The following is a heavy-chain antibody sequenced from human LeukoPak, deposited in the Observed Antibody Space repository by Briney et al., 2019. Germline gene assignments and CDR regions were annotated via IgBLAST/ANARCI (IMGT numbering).Heavy chain of an antibody. D-gene: IGHD4-17*01. CDR2: INPNSGGT. V-gene: IGHV1-2*02. CDR3: ARLTNGDPYDD. J-gene: IGHJ4*02. CDR1: GYTFTGYY. Sequence: ASVKVSCKASGYTFTGYYMHWVRQAPGQGLEWMGWINPNSGGTNYVQKFQGRVTMTRDTSTRTAYMELSSLKSDDTAVYYCARLTNGDPYDDWGQGTLVTVSS.